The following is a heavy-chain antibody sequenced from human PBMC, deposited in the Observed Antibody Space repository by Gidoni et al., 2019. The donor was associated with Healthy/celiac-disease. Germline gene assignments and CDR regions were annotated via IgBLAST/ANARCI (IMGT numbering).Heavy chain of an antibody. J-gene: IGHJ6*02. CDR3: ARELRNSIFGVVISDIYYYYYGMDV. D-gene: IGHD3-3*01. CDR1: GGTFSSYA. Sequence: QVQLVQSGAEVKKPGSSVKVSCKASGGTFSSYAISWVRQAPGQGLEWMGGIIPIFGTANYAQKFQGRVTITADESTSTAYMELSSLRSEDTAVYYCARELRNSIFGVVISDIYYYYYGMDVWGQGTTVTVSS. CDR2: IIPIFGTA. V-gene: IGHV1-69*01.